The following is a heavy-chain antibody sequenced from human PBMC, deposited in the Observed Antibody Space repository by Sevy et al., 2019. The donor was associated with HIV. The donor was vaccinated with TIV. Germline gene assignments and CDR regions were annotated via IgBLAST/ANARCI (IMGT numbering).Heavy chain of an antibody. J-gene: IGHJ4*02. CDR1: GFTFSSYS. D-gene: IGHD3-3*01. V-gene: IGHV3-48*01. Sequence: GGSLRLSCAASGFTFSSYSMNWVRQAPGKGLEWVSYISSSSSTIYYADSVKGRFTISRENAKNSLYLQMNSLRAEDTAVYYCARDRGVLRFLEWLVSIDYWGRGTLVTVSS. CDR2: ISSSSSTI. CDR3: ARDRGVLRFLEWLVSIDY.